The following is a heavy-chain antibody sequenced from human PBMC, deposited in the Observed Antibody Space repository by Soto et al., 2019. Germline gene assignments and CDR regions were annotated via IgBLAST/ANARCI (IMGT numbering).Heavy chain of an antibody. CDR3: ARFYYDSSGYLPSPYYYYYGMDV. CDR1: GFMFSSYN. Sequence: GGSLRLSCAASGFMFSSYNMNWVRQAPGKGLEWVSSISSSGSEKYYVDSVKGRFTISRDNAKNSLYLQMNSLRAEDTAVYYCARFYYDSSGYLPSPYYYYYGMDVWGQGTTVTVS. V-gene: IGHV3-21*01. D-gene: IGHD3-22*01. J-gene: IGHJ6*02. CDR2: ISSSGSEK.